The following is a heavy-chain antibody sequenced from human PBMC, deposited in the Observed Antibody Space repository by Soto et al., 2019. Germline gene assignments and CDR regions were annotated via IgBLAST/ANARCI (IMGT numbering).Heavy chain of an antibody. CDR2: INHSGST. Sequence: SETLSLTCAVYGGSFSGYYWSWIRQPPGKGLEWIGEINHSGSTNYNPSLKSRVTISVDTSKNQFSLKLSSVTAADTAVYYCARDFYDFWSGYSLGFDYWGQGTLVTV. CDR1: GGSFSGYY. CDR3: ARDFYDFWSGYSLGFDY. D-gene: IGHD3-3*01. J-gene: IGHJ4*02. V-gene: IGHV4-34*01.